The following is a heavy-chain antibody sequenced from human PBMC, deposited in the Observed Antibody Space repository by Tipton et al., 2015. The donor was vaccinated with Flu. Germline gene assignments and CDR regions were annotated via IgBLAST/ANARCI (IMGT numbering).Heavy chain of an antibody. V-gene: IGHV4-38-2*02. CDR1: GDSIRSDYY. Sequence: TLSLTCSISGDSIRSDYYWGWIRQPPGKGLEWIGHIFHTGTTYHKPSLKSRVTISINTSKNQLSLKVFSVTAADTAVYYCAGRDYSYYVSDPKNGFGPWGQRILSKGSS. CDR3: AGRDYSYYVSDPKNGFGP. CDR2: IFHTGTT. D-gene: IGHD4-11*01. J-gene: IGHJ5*02.